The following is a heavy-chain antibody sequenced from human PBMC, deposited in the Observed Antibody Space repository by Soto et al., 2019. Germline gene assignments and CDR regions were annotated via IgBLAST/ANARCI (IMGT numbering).Heavy chain of an antibody. CDR1: GFARNDHN. J-gene: IGHJ4*02. V-gene: IGHV3-48*01. CDR3: VRDSAYSFDY. Sequence: EVQLVESGGGLVQPGGSLRVSCAASGFARNDHNMKWVRQAPGKGLEWVADTSASSGATYYADSVKGRFTISRDDAKNSLFLQMNNLRVEDTATYYCVRDSAYSFDYWGQGTLVTVSS. CDR2: TSASSGAT. D-gene: IGHD2-21*01.